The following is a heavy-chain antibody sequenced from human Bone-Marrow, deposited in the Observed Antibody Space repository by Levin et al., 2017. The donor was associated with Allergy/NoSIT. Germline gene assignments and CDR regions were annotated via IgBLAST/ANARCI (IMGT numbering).Heavy chain of an antibody. CDR3: ARDTQTSPTRNYGMDV. J-gene: IGHJ6*02. CDR2: IYYSGST. CDR1: GDSISRYY. Sequence: PGGSLRLSCTVSGDSISRYYWSWIRQPPGKGLEWIGYIYYSGSTNYNPSLKSRVTITVDTSKNQFSLDLNFVTAADTAVYYCARDTQTSPTRNYGMDVWGQGTMVTVSS. D-gene: IGHD2-2*01. V-gene: IGHV4-59*01.